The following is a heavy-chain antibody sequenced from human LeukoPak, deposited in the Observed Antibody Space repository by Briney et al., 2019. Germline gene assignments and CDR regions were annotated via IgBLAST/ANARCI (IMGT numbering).Heavy chain of an antibody. CDR3: ARDPLYGDSTFDY. D-gene: IGHD4-17*01. CDR2: ISGSGGST. Sequence: GGSLRLSCAASGFTFSSYAMSWVRQAPGKGLEWVSAISGSGGSTYYADSVKGRFTISRDNSKNTLYLQMNSLRAEDTAVYYCARDPLYGDSTFDYWGQGTLVTVSS. CDR1: GFTFSSYA. J-gene: IGHJ4*02. V-gene: IGHV3-23*01.